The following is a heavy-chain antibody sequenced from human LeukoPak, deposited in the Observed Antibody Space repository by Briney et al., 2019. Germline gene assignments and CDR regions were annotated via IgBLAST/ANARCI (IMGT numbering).Heavy chain of an antibody. Sequence: SETLSLTCTVSGGSISSYYWSWIRQPAGKGLEWIGRIYTSGSTNYNPSLKSRVTISADRSKNQFYLRLNSVTAADTAVYYCAGTNDFGDYVGAWGQGTQVTVSS. CDR1: GGSISSYY. CDR3: AGTNDFGDYVGA. D-gene: IGHD4-17*01. CDR2: IYTSGST. V-gene: IGHV4-4*07. J-gene: IGHJ5*02.